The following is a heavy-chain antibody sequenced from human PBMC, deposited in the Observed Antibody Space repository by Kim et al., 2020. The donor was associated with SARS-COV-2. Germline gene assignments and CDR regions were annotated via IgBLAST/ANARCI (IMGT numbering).Heavy chain of an antibody. CDR3: AREGRGGDYDY. D-gene: IGHD4-17*01. J-gene: IGHJ4*02. Sequence: SETLSLTCTVSGGSISSGGYYWSWIRQHPGKGLEWIGYIYYSGSTYYNPSLKSRVTISVDTSKNQFSLKLSSVTAADTAVYYCAREGRGGDYDYWGQGTLVTVSS. CDR2: IYYSGST. CDR1: GGSISSGGYY. V-gene: IGHV4-31*03.